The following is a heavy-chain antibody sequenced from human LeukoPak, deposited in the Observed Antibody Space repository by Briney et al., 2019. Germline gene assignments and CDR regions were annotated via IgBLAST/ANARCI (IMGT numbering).Heavy chain of an antibody. J-gene: IGHJ5*02. D-gene: IGHD6-13*01. V-gene: IGHV3-30*03. CDR2: ISYDGSNK. Sequence: PGGSLRLSCAASGFTFSSYWMSWVRQAPGKGLEWVAVISYDGSNKYYADSVKGRFTISRDNSKNTLYLQMNSLRAEDTAVYYCAGHSSSPFDPWGQGTLVTVSS. CDR1: GFTFSSYW. CDR3: AGHSSSPFDP.